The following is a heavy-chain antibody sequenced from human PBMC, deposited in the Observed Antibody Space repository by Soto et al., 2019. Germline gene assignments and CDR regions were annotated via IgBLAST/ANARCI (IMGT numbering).Heavy chain of an antibody. CDR3: LQDRSLAVADVHYFDH. D-gene: IGHD6-19*01. V-gene: IGHV3-64D*06. Sequence: GLPMLSCSASGFTCGTYGTHRVRQAPWKGLEFVSASLSNGGGTWYAAPLKRRFTISRDNSKNTPYLHMSSLRVEDTAVYYCLQDRSLAVADVHYFDHWGQGTLVGASS. CDR1: GFTCGTYG. CDR2: SLSNGGGT. J-gene: IGHJ4*02.